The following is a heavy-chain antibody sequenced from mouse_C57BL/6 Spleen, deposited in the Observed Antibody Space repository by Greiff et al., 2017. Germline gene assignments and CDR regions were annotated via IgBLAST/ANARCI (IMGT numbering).Heavy chain of an antibody. CDR3: AGPYYGSSSWYFDV. CDR2: IDPNGGGT. CDR1: GYTFPSYW. V-gene: IGHV1-72*01. Sequence: QVQLQQPGAELVKPGASVKLSCKASGYTFPSYWMHWVKQRPGRGLEWIGRIDPNGGGTKYTEKFKSKATLTVDKTSSTAYMQLSSLTSEDSAVYYCAGPYYGSSSWYFDVWGTGTTVTVSA. D-gene: IGHD1-1*01. J-gene: IGHJ1*03.